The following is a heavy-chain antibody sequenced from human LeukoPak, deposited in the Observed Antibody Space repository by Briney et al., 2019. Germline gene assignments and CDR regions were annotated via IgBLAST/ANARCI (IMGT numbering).Heavy chain of an antibody. V-gene: IGHV1-69*05. CDR2: IIPIFGTA. CDR3: ARGLRDGYNYGENYFDY. D-gene: IGHD5-24*01. Sequence: GASVKVSCKASGGTFSRHAISWVRQAPGQGLEWMGGIIPIFGTANYAQKFQGRVTITTDESTSTTYMELSSLKSEDTAVYYCARGLRDGYNYGENYFDYWGQGTLVTVPS. CDR1: GGTFSRHA. J-gene: IGHJ4*02.